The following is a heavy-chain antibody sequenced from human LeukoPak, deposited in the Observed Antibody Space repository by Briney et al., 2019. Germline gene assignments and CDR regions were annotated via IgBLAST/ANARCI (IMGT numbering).Heavy chain of an antibody. CDR2: ISYDGSNK. V-gene: IGHV3-30*04. CDR3: AKDLDCSSTSCYTPWFDP. CDR1: GFTLSSYA. D-gene: IGHD2-2*02. Sequence: GGSLRLSCVASGFTLSSYAMHWVRQALGKGLEWVAVISYDGSNKYYADSVKGRFTISRDNSKNTLYLQMNSLRAEDTAVYYCAKDLDCSSTSCYTPWFDPWGQGTLVTVSS. J-gene: IGHJ5*02.